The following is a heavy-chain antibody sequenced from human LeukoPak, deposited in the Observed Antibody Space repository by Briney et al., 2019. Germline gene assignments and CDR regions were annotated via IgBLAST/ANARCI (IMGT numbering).Heavy chain of an antibody. CDR3: ARAPEYGYCSSTSCFPLHFDY. Sequence: PSETLSLTCAVYGGSVSGYYWSWIRQPPGKGLEWIGEINQSRGTNHNPSLKSRVTISLDTSKNHFSLNLRSVTAADTAVYYCARAPEYGYCSSTSCFPLHFDYWGQGTLVTVSS. CDR1: GGSVSGYY. V-gene: IGHV4-34*01. D-gene: IGHD2-2*01. CDR2: INQSRGT. J-gene: IGHJ4*02.